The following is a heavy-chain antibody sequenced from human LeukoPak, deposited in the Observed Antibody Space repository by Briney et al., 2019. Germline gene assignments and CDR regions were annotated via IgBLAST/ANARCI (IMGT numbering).Heavy chain of an antibody. CDR2: IYYSGST. CDR3: ARGGYSYGYELKRPFDY. Sequence: SETLSLTCTVSGASISSSSYYWGWIRQPPGKGLEWIGSIYYSGSTYYNPSLKSRVTISVDTSKNQFSLKLSSVTAADTAVYYCARGGYSYGYELKRPFDYWGQGTLVTVSS. CDR1: GASISSSSYY. D-gene: IGHD5-18*01. J-gene: IGHJ4*02. V-gene: IGHV4-39*01.